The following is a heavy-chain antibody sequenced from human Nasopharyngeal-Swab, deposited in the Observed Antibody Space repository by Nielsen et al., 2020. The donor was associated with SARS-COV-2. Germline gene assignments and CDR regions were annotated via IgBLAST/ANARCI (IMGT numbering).Heavy chain of an antibody. V-gene: IGHV3-23*01. CDR2: ISGSGGST. Sequence: GGSLRLSCAASGFTFSSYAMSWVRRAPGKGLEWVSAISGSGGSTYYADSVKGRFTISRDNSKNTLYLQMNSLRAEDTAVYYCATDTQWLALFDYWGQGTLVTVSS. D-gene: IGHD6-19*01. CDR3: ATDTQWLALFDY. J-gene: IGHJ4*02. CDR1: GFTFSSYA.